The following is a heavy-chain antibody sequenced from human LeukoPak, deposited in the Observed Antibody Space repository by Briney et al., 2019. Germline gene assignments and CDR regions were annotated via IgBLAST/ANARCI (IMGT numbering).Heavy chain of an antibody. V-gene: IGHV3-7*05. CDR1: GFSFSGHW. CDR2: IKADGSEK. D-gene: IGHD1-26*01. Sequence: GGSLRLSCAASGFSFSGHWMNWVRQPPGKGREWVANIKADGSEKYYVDSVKGRFTISRDDAKRTVDLQMDNLRAEDTAIYYCAYRNNFEYWGQGALVTVSS. J-gene: IGHJ1*01. CDR3: AYRNNFEY.